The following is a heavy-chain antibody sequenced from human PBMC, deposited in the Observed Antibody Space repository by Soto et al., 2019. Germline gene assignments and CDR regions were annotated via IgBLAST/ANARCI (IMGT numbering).Heavy chain of an antibody. V-gene: IGHV3-23*01. D-gene: IGHD2-15*01. J-gene: IGHJ4*02. CDR2: ISGSGGNT. CDR1: GFTFSNSA. CDR3: AKDASVVVAARFEY. Sequence: EVQLLESGGDLVQPGGSLRLSCAASGFTFSNSAMSWVRQPPGKGLEWVSAISGSGGNTFYADSVKGRFSISRDNSKHTVYLDLNSLRAEDTAVYYCAKDASVVVAARFEYWGQGALVTVSS.